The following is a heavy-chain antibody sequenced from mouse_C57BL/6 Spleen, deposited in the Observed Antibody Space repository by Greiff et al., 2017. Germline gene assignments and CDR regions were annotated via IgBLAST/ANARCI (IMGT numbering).Heavy chain of an antibody. CDR3: ARYYYGNGGYFDY. Sequence: QVQLQQPGAELVMPGASVKLSCKASGYTFTSYWMHWVKQRPGQGLEWIGEIDPSDSYTNYNQKFKGKSTLTVDKSSNTAYMQLSSLTSEDSAVYYCARYYYGNGGYFDYWGQGTTLTVSS. CDR2: IDPSDSYT. J-gene: IGHJ2*01. V-gene: IGHV1-69*01. CDR1: GYTFTSYW. D-gene: IGHD2-1*01.